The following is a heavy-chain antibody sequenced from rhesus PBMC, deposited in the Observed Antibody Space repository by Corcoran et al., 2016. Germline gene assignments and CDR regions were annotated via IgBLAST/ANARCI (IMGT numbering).Heavy chain of an antibody. CDR1: GGSISGYY. D-gene: IGHD6-43*01. J-gene: IGHJ4*01. CDR2: IDGNTTGT. V-gene: IGHV4-81*01. CDR3: ARDSSSSSHDY. Sequence: QVQLQESGPGLVKPSETLSLTCTVSGGSISGYYWSWIRQPPGKGLGWIGNIDGNTTGTNYNPSLKSRVTISKDTSKDQFSLKLSAVTAAGTAVYYCARDSSSSSHDYWGQGVLVTVSS.